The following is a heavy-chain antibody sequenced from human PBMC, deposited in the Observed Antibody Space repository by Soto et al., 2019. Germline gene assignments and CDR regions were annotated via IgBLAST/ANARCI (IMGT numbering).Heavy chain of an antibody. J-gene: IGHJ6*02. CDR2: IKHDGSEK. CDR1: GFTFRAYW. D-gene: IGHD1-20*01. CDR3: AIITRGFSMDV. V-gene: IGHV3-7*01. Sequence: EVQLVESGGGLVQPGGSLRLSCAASGFTFRAYWMSWVRQTPGKGLEWVANIKHDGSEKYYVDSVKGRFTISRDNAKNSLFLEMNSLRAEDTAVFYCAIITRGFSMDVWGQGTTVTVSS.